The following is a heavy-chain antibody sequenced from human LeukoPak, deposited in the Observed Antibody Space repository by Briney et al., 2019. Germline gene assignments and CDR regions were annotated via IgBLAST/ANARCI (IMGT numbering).Heavy chain of an antibody. J-gene: IGHJ6*02. CDR2: IIPILGIA. CDR3: ARDSRPYGMDV. Sequence: GASVKVSCKASGYTFTSYDINWVRQAPGQGLEWMGRIIPILGIANYAQKFQGRVTITADKSTSTAYMELSSLRSEDTAVYYCARDSRPYGMDVWGQGTTVTVSS. CDR1: GYTFTSYD. V-gene: IGHV1-69*04.